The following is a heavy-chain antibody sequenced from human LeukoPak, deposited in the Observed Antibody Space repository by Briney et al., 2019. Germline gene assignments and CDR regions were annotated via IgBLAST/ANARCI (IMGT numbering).Heavy chain of an antibody. J-gene: IGHJ4*02. D-gene: IGHD5-12*01. CDR3: ANLNSGYATDF. CDR2: ISDGAATT. Sequence: VGSLRLPCAASEFTFSTYPMSWVRQAPGKGLEWVSLISDGAATTYYADSVKGRFTISRDNSKNTLYLQMISLRAEDTAVYYCANLNSGYATDFWGQGTLVTVSS. V-gene: IGHV3-23*01. CDR1: EFTFSTYP.